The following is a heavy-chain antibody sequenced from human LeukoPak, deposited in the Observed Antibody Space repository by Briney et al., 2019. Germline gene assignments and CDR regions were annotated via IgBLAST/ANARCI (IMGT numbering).Heavy chain of an antibody. CDR1: GYTFTGYY. J-gene: IGHJ5*02. CDR3: ARGRIAVAACFDP. D-gene: IGHD6-19*01. CDR2: INSNSGGT. Sequence: ASVKVSCKASGYTFTGYYMHWVRQAPGQGLEWMGWINSNSGGTNYAQKFQGRVTMTRDTSISTAYMELSRLRSDDTAVYYCARGRIAVAACFDPWGQGTLVTVSS. V-gene: IGHV1-2*02.